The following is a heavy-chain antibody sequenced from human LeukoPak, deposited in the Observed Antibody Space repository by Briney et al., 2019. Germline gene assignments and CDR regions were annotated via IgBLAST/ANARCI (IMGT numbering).Heavy chain of an antibody. CDR2: ISAYNGNT. J-gene: IGHJ4*02. Sequence: ASVRVSCTASGYTFTSYGISWVRQAPGQGLEWMGWISAYNGNTNYAQKLQGRVTITTATSTSTAYMELRSLRSDDAAVYYCARVSQEGNSLVGATSDYWGQGTLVTVSS. V-gene: IGHV1-18*01. D-gene: IGHD1-26*01. CDR3: ARVSQEGNSLVGATSDY. CDR1: GYTFTSYG.